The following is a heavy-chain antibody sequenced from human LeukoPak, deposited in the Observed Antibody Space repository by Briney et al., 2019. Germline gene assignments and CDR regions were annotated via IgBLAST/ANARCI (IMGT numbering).Heavy chain of an antibody. V-gene: IGHV4-4*07. CDR3: AREEAHSYGYDWFDP. Sequence: SETLSLTCTVSGGSISSYYWSWIRQPAGKGLEWIGRIYTSGSTNYNPSLKSRVTMSVETSKNHFSLKLSSVTAADTAVYYCAREEAHSYGYDWFDPWGQGTLVTVSS. D-gene: IGHD5-18*01. J-gene: IGHJ5*02. CDR2: IYTSGST. CDR1: GGSISSYY.